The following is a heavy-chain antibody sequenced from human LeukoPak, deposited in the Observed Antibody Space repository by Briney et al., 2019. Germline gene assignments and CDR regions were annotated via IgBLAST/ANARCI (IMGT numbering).Heavy chain of an antibody. Sequence: ASVKVSCKASGYTFTGCYMHWVRQAPGQGLEWMGWINPNSGGTDYAQKFQGRVTMTRDTSISTAYMELSRLRSDDTAVYYCAGGNYYDSTAPAYWGQGTLVTVSS. J-gene: IGHJ4*02. V-gene: IGHV1-2*02. CDR1: GYTFTGCY. D-gene: IGHD3-22*01. CDR3: AGGNYYDSTAPAY. CDR2: INPNSGGT.